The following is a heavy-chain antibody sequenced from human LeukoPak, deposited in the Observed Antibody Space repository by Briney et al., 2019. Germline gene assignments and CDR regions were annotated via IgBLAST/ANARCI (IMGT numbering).Heavy chain of an antibody. CDR1: GFTFSSYA. CDR3: ARDSTYYYGSGSSGANYFDN. J-gene: IGHJ4*02. CDR2: ISSDVTYE. D-gene: IGHD3-10*01. Sequence: GGSLRLSCAASGFTFSSYAVHWVRQAPGKGLEWVSIISSDVTYEYYADSVKGRFTISRDNSKNTLYLQLYRQRAEETAVYYCARDSTYYYGSGSSGANYFDNWGQGTLVTVSS. V-gene: IGHV3-30*01.